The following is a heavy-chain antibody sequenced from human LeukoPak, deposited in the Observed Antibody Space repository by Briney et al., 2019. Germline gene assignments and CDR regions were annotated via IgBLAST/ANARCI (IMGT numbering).Heavy chain of an antibody. Sequence: GGSLRLSCAASGFTFSSYGMSWVRQAPGKGLEWVSGINWNGGSTGYADSVKGRFTISRDNAKNSLYLQMNSLRAEDTALYYCARDGYSGYEHYWGQGTLVTVSS. CDR1: GFTFSSYG. CDR3: ARDGYSGYEHY. J-gene: IGHJ4*02. D-gene: IGHD5-12*01. CDR2: INWNGGST. V-gene: IGHV3-20*04.